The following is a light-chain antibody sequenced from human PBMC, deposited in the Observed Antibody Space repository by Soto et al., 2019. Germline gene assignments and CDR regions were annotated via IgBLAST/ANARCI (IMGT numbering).Light chain of an antibody. CDR2: EVS. J-gene: IGLJ1*01. CDR3: CSYAGGSTSNYV. CDR1: SSDVGTYNL. V-gene: IGLV2-23*02. Sequence: QSVLTQPASVSGSPGQSITISCTGTSSDVGTYNLVSWHQQHPGKAPKLMIYEVSKRPSGVSTRFSGSKSGNTASLTISGLQAEDQADYYCCSYAGGSTSNYVFGTGTKVTVL.